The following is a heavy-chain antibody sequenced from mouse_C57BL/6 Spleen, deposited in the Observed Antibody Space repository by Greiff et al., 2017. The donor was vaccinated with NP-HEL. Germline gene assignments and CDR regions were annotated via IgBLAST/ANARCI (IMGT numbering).Heavy chain of an antibody. CDR1: GFTFSSYT. D-gene: IGHD1-1*01. V-gene: IGHV5-9*01. Sequence: EVKLMESGGGLVKPGGSLKLSCAASGFTFSSYTMSWVRQTPEKRLEWVATISGGGGNTYYPDSVKGRFTISRDNAKNTLYLQMSSLRSEDTALYYCARHEYYYGSSYGYWYFDVWGTGTTVTVSS. CDR3: ARHEYYYGSSYGYWYFDV. CDR2: ISGGGGNT. J-gene: IGHJ1*03.